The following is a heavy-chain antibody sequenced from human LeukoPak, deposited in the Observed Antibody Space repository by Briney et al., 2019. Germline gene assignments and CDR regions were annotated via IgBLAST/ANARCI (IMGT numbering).Heavy chain of an antibody. V-gene: IGHV4-59*01. D-gene: IGHD3-22*01. CDR1: GGSISSYY. Sequence: SETLSLTCTVSGGSISSYYWSWIRQPPGKGLEWIGYIYYSGSTNYNPSLKSRVTISVDTSKNQFSLKLSSVTAADTAVYYCARDLGDGSGYYPYYYYGMDVWGQGTTVTVSS. J-gene: IGHJ6*02. CDR2: IYYSGST. CDR3: ARDLGDGSGYYPYYYYGMDV.